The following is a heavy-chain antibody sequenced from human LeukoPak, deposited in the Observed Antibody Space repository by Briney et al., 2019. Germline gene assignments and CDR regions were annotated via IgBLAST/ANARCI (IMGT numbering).Heavy chain of an antibody. CDR1: GFTFSDYY. J-gene: IGHJ3*02. V-gene: IGHV3-11*01. CDR3: ARDRTGYSSDDAFNI. Sequence: GGSLRLSCAASGFTFSDYYINWIRQAPGKGLEWVSYISSGGSTIYYADSVKGRFTISRDNAKNSLYLQMNSLRAEDTAVYYCARDRTGYSSDDAFNIWGQGTMVTVSS. CDR2: ISSGGSTI. D-gene: IGHD3-9*01.